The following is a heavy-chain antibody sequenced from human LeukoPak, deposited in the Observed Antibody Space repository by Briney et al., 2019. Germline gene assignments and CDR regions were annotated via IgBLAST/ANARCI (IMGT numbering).Heavy chain of an antibody. CDR2: IYYSGST. CDR3: ARLFASSGRECQFDP. J-gene: IGHJ5*02. CDR1: GGSISSSSYY. Sequence: PSETLSLTCTVSGGSISSSSYYWGWIRQPPGTGLEWIGSIYYSGSTYYNPSLKSRVTISVDTSKNQFSLKLSSVTAADTAVYYCARLFASSGRECQFDPWGQGTLVTVSS. D-gene: IGHD6-19*01. V-gene: IGHV4-39*01.